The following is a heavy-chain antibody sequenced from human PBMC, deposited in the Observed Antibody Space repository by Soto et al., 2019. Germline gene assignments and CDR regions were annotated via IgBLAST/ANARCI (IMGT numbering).Heavy chain of an antibody. D-gene: IGHD2-15*01. V-gene: IGHV3-23*01. CDR1: GFTFSSYA. CDR2: ISGSGGST. Sequence: PVGSLRLSCAASGFTFSSYAMSWVRQAPGKGLEWVSAISGSGGSTYYADSVKGRFTISRDNSKNTLYLQMNSLRAEDTAVYYCAKTSYCSGGSCYPLEYFQHWGQGTLVTVS. CDR3: AKTSYCSGGSCYPLEYFQH. J-gene: IGHJ1*01.